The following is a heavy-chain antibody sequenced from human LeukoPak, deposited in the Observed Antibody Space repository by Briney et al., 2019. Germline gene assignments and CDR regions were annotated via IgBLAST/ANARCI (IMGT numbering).Heavy chain of an antibody. CDR1: GFTVSNDY. CDR2: IYSGGNT. CDR3: ARAEGLFSGSVYGMDV. J-gene: IGHJ6*02. V-gene: IGHV3-53*01. Sequence: GGSLRLSCAVSGFTVSNDYMSWVRQAPGKGLEWVSLIYSGGNTYCADSVKGRFTISRDNSKNTLYLQMNGLRAEDSAVYYCARAEGLFSGSVYGMDVWGQGTTVTVSS. D-gene: IGHD3-10*01.